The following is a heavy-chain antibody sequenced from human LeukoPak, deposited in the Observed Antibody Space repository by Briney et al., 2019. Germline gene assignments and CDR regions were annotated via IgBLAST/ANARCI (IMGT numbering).Heavy chain of an antibody. J-gene: IGHJ5*02. CDR2: IYSSGST. D-gene: IGHD6-13*01. CDR1: GASISSGSNY. CDR3: ARDRSSHTRYSSSWYADWFDP. V-gene: IGHV4-39*07. Sequence: SETLSLTCSVSGASISSGSNYWGWSRQPPGKTLEWIGSIYSSGSTYYNPSLKSRVTISVDTSKNQFSLKLSSVTAADTAVYYCARDRSSHTRYSSSWYADWFDPWGQGTLVTVSS.